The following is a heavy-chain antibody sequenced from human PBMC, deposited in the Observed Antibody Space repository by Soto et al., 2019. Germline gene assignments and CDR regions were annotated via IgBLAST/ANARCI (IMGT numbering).Heavy chain of an antibody. CDR1: GYTFTSYG. J-gene: IGHJ4*02. V-gene: IGHV1-18*01. CDR3: ARDWETTVPTQPDY. Sequence: QVQLVQSGAEVKKPGASVKVSCKASGYTFTSYGISWVRQAPGQGLEWMGWISAYNGNTNYAQKLQGRVTMTTDTYTSTADMELRSLRSDDTAVYYWARDWETTVPTQPDYWGQGTLVTVSS. CDR2: ISAYNGNT. D-gene: IGHD4-17*01.